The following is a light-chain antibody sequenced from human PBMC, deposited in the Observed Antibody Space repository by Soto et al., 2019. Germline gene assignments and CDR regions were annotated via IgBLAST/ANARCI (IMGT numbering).Light chain of an antibody. V-gene: IGKV3-20*01. CDR3: QQYGSSPPAYT. CDR1: QSVSSSY. Sequence: IVLTQSPGTLYLSPGERATLSCRASQSVSSSYLAWYQQKPGQAPRLLIYGASSRATGIPDRFSGSGSGTDFTLTISSLEPEDFAVYYCQQYGSSPPAYTFGQGTKLEIK. J-gene: IGKJ2*01. CDR2: GAS.